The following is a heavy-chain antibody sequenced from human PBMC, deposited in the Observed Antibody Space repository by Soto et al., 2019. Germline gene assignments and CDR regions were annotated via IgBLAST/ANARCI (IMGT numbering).Heavy chain of an antibody. CDR2: IYSGGST. J-gene: IGHJ3*02. V-gene: IGHV3-53*01. CDR1: GFTVSSNY. CDR3: ARIVVVVAAPGAFDI. D-gene: IGHD2-15*01. Sequence: GGSLRLSCAASGFTVSSNYMSWVRQAPGKGLEWVSVIYSGGSTYYADSVKGRFTISRDNSKNTLYLQMNSLRAEDTAVYYCARIVVVVAAPGAFDIWGQGTMVTVSS.